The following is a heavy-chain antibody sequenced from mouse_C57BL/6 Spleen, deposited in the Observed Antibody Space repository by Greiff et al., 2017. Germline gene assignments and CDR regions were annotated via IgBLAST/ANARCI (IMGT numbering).Heavy chain of an antibody. J-gene: IGHJ2*01. CDR1: GYAFSSSW. CDR2: IYPGDGDT. Sequence: VQLQQSGPELVKPGASVKISCKASGYAFSSSWMNWLKQRPGKGLEWIGRIYPGDGDTNYNGKFKGKATLTADKSSSTAYMQLSSLTSEDSAVYFCARLGDYWGQGTTLTVSS. CDR3: ARLGDY. V-gene: IGHV1-82*01.